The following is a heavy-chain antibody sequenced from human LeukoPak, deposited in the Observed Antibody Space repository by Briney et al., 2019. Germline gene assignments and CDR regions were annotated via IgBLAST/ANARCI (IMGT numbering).Heavy chain of an antibody. D-gene: IGHD5-18*01. J-gene: IGHJ4*02. CDR1: GFTFSSYE. CDR2: ISSSGSTI. CDR3: ARDPRDTEDY. Sequence: PGGSLRLSCAASGFTFSSYEINWVRQAPGKGLEWVSYISSSGSTIYYADSVKGRFTISGDNAKNSLYLQMNSLRAVYTAVYYCARDPRDTEDYWGQGTLVTVSS. V-gene: IGHV3-48*03.